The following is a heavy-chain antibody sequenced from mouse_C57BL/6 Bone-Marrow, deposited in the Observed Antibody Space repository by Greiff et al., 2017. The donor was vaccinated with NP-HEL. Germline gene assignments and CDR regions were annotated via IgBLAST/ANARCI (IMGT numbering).Heavy chain of an antibody. CDR2: IYPGGGYT. V-gene: IGHV1-63*01. J-gene: IGHJ4*01. Sequence: QVQLKESGAELVRPGTSVKMSCKASGYTFTNYWIGWAKQRPGHGLEWIGDIYPGGGYTNYNEKFKGKATLTADKSSSTAYMQFSSLTSEDSAIYYCARGGYRGYAMDYWGQGTSVTVSS. CDR3: ARGGYRGYAMDY. CDR1: GYTFTNYW. D-gene: IGHD2-14*01.